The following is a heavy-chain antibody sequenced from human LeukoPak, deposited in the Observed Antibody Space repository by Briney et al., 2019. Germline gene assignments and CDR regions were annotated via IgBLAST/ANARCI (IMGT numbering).Heavy chain of an antibody. CDR1: GYSFTSYW. Sequence: GESLKISCKGSGYSFTSYWIGWVRQMPGKGLEWMGIIYPGDSDTRYSPSFQGQVTISADKSIGTAYLQWSSLKASDTAMYYCASTVEAYCGGDCPLDYWGQGTLVTVSS. CDR3: ASTVEAYCGGDCPLDY. J-gene: IGHJ4*02. CDR2: IYPGDSDT. D-gene: IGHD2-21*02. V-gene: IGHV5-51*01.